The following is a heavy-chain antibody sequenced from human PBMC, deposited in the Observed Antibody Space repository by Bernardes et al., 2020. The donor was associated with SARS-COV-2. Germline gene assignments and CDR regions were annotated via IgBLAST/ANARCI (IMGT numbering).Heavy chain of an antibody. V-gene: IGHV3-7*04. Sequence: GGSLRLSCAASGFSFSTYWMSWVRQTPGKGLEWVANIKQDGSSKYYVDSVKGRFTISRDNAKNSLYLQMNSLRAEDTAVYYCARGYDSSGWRYWGQGTLVTVSS. CDR3: ARGYDSSGWRY. CDR1: GFSFSTYW. CDR2: IKQDGSSK. D-gene: IGHD3-22*01. J-gene: IGHJ4*02.